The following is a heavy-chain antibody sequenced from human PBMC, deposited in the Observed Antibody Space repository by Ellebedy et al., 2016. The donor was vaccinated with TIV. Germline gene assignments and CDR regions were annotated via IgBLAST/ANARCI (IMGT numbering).Heavy chain of an antibody. D-gene: IGHD4-23*01. CDR3: ARDYGGNSFFVAY. CDR2: INHSGST. V-gene: IGHV4-34*01. CDR1: GGSFSGYF. Sequence: SETLSLXXAVYGGSFSGYFWSWIRQPPGKGLEWIGEINHSGSTNYNPSLKSRLTVSVDTSKNQFSLKLSSVTAADTAVYYCARDYGGNSFFVAYWGQGTLVIVSS. J-gene: IGHJ4*02.